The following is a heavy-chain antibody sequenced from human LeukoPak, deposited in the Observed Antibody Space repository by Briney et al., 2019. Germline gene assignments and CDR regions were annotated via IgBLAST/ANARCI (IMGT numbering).Heavy chain of an antibody. CDR2: IYYSGST. V-gene: IGHV4-39*07. Sequence: SETLSLTCTVSGGSISSSSYYWGWIRQPPGKGLEWIGSIYYSGSTYYNPSLKSRVTISVDTSKNQFSLKLSSVTVADTAVYYCASESVVVTSFDYWGQGTLVTVSS. D-gene: IGHD2-21*02. CDR1: GGSISSSSYY. CDR3: ASESVVVTSFDY. J-gene: IGHJ4*02.